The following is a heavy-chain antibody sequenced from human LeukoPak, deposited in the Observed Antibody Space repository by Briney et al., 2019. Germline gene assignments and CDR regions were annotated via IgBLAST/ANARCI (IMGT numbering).Heavy chain of an antibody. Sequence: SETLSLTCSVSDYSISSGYYWTWIRQPPGKGLEWIGNMYHSGSTYNNPSLKSRVTISVDTSKNQFSLKLSSVTAADTAVYYCARTRYYYNSRSYGAPYYFDYWGQGTLVTVSS. CDR2: MYHSGST. V-gene: IGHV4-38-2*02. J-gene: IGHJ4*02. D-gene: IGHD3-10*01. CDR3: ARTRYYYNSRSYGAPYYFDY. CDR1: DYSISSGYY.